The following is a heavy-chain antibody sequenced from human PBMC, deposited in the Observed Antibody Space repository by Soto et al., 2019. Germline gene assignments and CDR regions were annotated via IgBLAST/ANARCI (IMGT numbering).Heavy chain of an antibody. CDR2: IYPGDSDT. CDR3: ARMILEWQLDY. CDR1: GYSFTSYW. V-gene: IGHV5-51*01. J-gene: IGHJ4*02. D-gene: IGHD3-3*01. Sequence: GESLKISCKGSGYSFTSYWSGWVRQMPGKGLEWMVIIYPGDSDTRYSPSFQGQVTISADKSISTAYLQWSSLKASDTAMYYCARMILEWQLDYWGQGNLVTVSS.